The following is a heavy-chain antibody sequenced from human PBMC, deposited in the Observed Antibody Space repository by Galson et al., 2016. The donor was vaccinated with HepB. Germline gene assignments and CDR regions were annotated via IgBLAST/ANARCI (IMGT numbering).Heavy chain of an antibody. J-gene: IGHJ4*02. D-gene: IGHD3-10*01. CDR1: GGSLNTYA. CDR3: VKDGSAGF. Sequence: SVKVSCKASGGSLNTYAFIWVRQAPGEGFEWMGGLIPMLGTPDYAQKFQGRLTISADELNNTAFMELSSLTSDDTAIYYCVKDGSAGFWGQGTLLTVSS. V-gene: IGHV1-69*13. CDR2: LIPMLGTP.